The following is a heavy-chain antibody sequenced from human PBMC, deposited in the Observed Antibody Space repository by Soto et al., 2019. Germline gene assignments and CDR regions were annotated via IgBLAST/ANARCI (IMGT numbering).Heavy chain of an antibody. CDR1: GYTFTGYY. J-gene: IGHJ4*02. Sequence: QVQLVQSGAEVKESGASVKVSCKASGYTFTGYYIHWVRQAPGQGFEWVGEISPKSGGTRYAPKFQGRVTMTKDTSITTVYMEVSNLSPDDTAVYYCGRGRSGELVVFYWGQGTLVTVHS. CDR3: GRGRSGELVVFY. CDR2: ISPKSGGT. D-gene: IGHD1-7*01. V-gene: IGHV1-2*02.